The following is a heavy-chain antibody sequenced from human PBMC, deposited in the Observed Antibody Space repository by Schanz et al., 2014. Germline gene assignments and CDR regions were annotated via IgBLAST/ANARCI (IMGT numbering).Heavy chain of an antibody. CDR2: ISWNSGTA. CDR3: VKEDRNHRSDYVY. J-gene: IGHJ4*02. Sequence: EVQLVESGGGLVQPGRSLRLSCAASGFTFDDYAMHWVRQAPGKGLEYVSGISWNSGTAVYADSVKGRFTISRDDSKNTLYLQMNSLRPEDTAVYYCVKEDRNHRSDYVYWGRGTLVTVSS. CDR1: GFTFDDYA. D-gene: IGHD3-10*01. V-gene: IGHV3-9*01.